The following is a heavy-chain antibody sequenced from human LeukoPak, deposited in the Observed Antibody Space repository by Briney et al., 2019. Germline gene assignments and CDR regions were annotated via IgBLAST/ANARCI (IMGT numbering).Heavy chain of an antibody. V-gene: IGHV1-18*01. CDR1: GYTFTSYG. J-gene: IGHJ3*02. Sequence: GASVKVSCKASGYTFTSYGISWVRQALGQGLEWMGWISAYNGNTNYAQKLQGRVTMTTDTSTSTAYMELRSLRSDDTAVYYCARSELRYFDWLPHDAFDIWGQGTMVTVSS. CDR2: ISAYNGNT. D-gene: IGHD3-9*01. CDR3: ARSELRYFDWLPHDAFDI.